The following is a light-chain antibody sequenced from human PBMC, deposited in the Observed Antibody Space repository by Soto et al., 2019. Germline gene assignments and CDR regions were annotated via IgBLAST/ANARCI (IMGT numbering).Light chain of an antibody. CDR3: CSLTTSHTYV. Sequence: QSALTQPASVSGSPGQSITISCTGTSSDIGHYDYVSWYQQHPGKAPKLMIYHVTYRPSGVSNRYSGSKSGNSTSLTISGLQADDEADYYCCSLTTSHTYVFGSGTKVTVL. CDR2: HVT. CDR1: SSDIGHYDY. J-gene: IGLJ1*01. V-gene: IGLV2-14*03.